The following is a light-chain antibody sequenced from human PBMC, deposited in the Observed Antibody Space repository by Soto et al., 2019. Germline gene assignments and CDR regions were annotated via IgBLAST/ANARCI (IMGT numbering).Light chain of an antibody. CDR3: SSYTSSSTWV. Sequence: QSVLTQPASVSGSPGQSITISCTGTSSDVGGYNYVSWYQQHPGKAPKLMIYDVSNRPSGVSNRFSGSKSGNTASLTISGLQAEGEADYYCSSYTSSSTWVFGTGTKLTVL. CDR2: DVS. CDR1: SSDVGGYNY. V-gene: IGLV2-14*01. J-gene: IGLJ1*01.